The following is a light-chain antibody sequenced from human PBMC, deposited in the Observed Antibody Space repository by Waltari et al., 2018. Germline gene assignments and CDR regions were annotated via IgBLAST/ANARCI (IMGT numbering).Light chain of an antibody. Sequence: DIQMTQSPSTLSASVGDTVTITCRASQTINNWLAWYQQKPGKAPNLLSYEASNLEDGVPSRFSGSGSGTEFTLTISSLQPDDYATYYCQQFINYPWTFGQGTKV. J-gene: IGKJ1*01. CDR1: QTINNW. CDR3: QQFINYPWT. V-gene: IGKV1-5*03. CDR2: EAS.